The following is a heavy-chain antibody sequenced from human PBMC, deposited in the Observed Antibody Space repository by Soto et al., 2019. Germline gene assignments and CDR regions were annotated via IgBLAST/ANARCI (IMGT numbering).Heavy chain of an antibody. Sequence: QVQLEESGGGLVKPGGSLRLSSEVSGFSLKDSYMSWIRQAPGKGLEWISYISNVGTTIYYADSVKGRFTISRDITKNSLLLQMNSLRGDDTALYFCVRDHCSTANCYPRWYFDLWGRGTLVTVSS. CDR1: GFSLKDSY. V-gene: IGHV3-11*01. D-gene: IGHD1-1*01. CDR3: VRDHCSTANCYPRWYFDL. J-gene: IGHJ2*01. CDR2: ISNVGTTI.